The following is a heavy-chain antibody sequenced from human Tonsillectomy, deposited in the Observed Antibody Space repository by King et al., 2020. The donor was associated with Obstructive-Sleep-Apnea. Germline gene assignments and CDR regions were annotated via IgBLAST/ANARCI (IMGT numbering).Heavy chain of an antibody. Sequence: QLQESGPGLVKPSGTLSLTCAVSGGSFSSSNWWTWVRQPPGKGLEWIGEIYHSGSTNSNPSLKSRVTISVDKSKNQFSLRLTSVTAADTAVYYCARTTYGDYALDYWGQGTLVTVSS. D-gene: IGHD4-17*01. V-gene: IGHV4-4*02. J-gene: IGHJ4*02. CDR2: IYHSGST. CDR3: ARTTYGDYALDY. CDR1: GGSFSSSNW.